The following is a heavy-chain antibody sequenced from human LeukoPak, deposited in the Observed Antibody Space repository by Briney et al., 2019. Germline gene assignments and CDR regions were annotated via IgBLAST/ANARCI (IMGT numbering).Heavy chain of an antibody. CDR1: GYTFTSHY. Sequence: GESLKISCEGFGYTFTSHYIGWVRQMPRKGLEWMGFIYPGDSETRYSPSFQGQVTISADKSVSTAYLQWSSLKASDTAMYYCVRGGSGYAGYAYGRDWFDPWGQGTLVTVSS. V-gene: IGHV5-51*01. D-gene: IGHD5-12*01. CDR2: IYPGDSET. J-gene: IGHJ5*02. CDR3: VRGGSGYAGYAYGRDWFDP.